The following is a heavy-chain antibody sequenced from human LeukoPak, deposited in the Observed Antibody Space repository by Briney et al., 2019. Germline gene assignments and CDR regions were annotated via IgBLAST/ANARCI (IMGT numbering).Heavy chain of an antibody. D-gene: IGHD1-26*01. Sequence: SETLSLTCTVPGYSISSGYYWGWIRQPPGKGLEWIGSIYHSGSTYYNPSLKSRVTISVDTSKNQFSLKPSSVTAADTAVYYCARLAGATPFDYWGQGTLVTVSS. V-gene: IGHV4-38-2*02. CDR3: ARLAGATPFDY. CDR2: IYHSGST. CDR1: GYSISSGYY. J-gene: IGHJ4*02.